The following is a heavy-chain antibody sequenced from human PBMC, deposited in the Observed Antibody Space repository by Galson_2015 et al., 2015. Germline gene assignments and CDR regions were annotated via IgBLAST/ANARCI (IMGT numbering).Heavy chain of an antibody. CDR3: ARDTPATDY. J-gene: IGHJ4*02. CDR2: ISSSSYI. Sequence: SLRLSCAASGFTFSSYSMNWVRQAPGKGLEWVSSISSSSYIYYADSVKGRFTISRDNAKNSLYLQMNSLRAEDTAAYYCARDTPATDYWGQGTLVTVSS. CDR1: GFTFSSYS. V-gene: IGHV3-21*01.